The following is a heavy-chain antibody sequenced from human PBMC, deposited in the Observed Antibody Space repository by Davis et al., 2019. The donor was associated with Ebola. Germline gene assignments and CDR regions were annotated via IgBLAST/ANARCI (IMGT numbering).Heavy chain of an antibody. CDR1: GFTFSGSA. J-gene: IGHJ4*02. V-gene: IGHV3-73*01. D-gene: IGHD3-22*01. Sequence: GESLKISCAASGFTFSGSAMHWVRQASGKGLEWVGRIRSKANSYATAYAASVKGRFTISRDDSKNTAYLQMNSLKTEDTAVYYCTSSHYYDSSGYSDYWGQGTLVTVSS. CDR3: TSSHYYDSSGYSDY. CDR2: IRSKANSYAT.